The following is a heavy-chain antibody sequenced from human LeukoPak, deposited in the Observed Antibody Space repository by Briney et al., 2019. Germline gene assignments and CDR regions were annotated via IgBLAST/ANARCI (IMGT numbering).Heavy chain of an antibody. CDR1: GYTFTSYG. D-gene: IGHD6-6*01. J-gene: IGHJ6*03. CDR3: AKHRRSSSSSRESLFYCMDV. V-gene: IGHV1-18*01. Sequence: ASVKVSCKASGYTFTSYGISWVRQAPGQGLEWMGWISAYNGNTNYAQKLQGRVTMTTDTSTSTAYMELRSLRSDDTAVYYCAKHRRSSSSSRESLFYCMDVWGKGTMVTVSS. CDR2: ISAYNGNT.